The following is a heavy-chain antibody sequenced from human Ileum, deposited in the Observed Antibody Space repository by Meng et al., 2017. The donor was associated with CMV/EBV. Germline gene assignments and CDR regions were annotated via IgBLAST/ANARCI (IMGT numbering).Heavy chain of an antibody. J-gene: IGHJ4*02. V-gene: IGHV2-5*02. Sequence: QITCKGSRPPLLNPTQTLTLTFTFSGFSLTTTGVGVGWIRQPPGKALEWLAIIYWDGDRRYNPSLRSRLTIMKDTSGNQVVLKMADMDPVDTATYYCAQTSTGNIPFSYLFDYWGQGALVTVSS. D-gene: IGHD3-10*01. CDR2: IYWDGDR. CDR1: GFSLTTTGVG. CDR3: AQTSTGNIPFSYLFDY.